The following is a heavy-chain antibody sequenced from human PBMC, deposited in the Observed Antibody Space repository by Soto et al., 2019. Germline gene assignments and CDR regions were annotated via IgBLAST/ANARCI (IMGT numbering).Heavy chain of an antibody. CDR2: IIPIFGTA. J-gene: IGHJ6*02. V-gene: IGHV1-69*13. CDR3: ASVSWSPHYYYGMDV. Sequence: ASVNVSCKASGGTFSSYAISWVRQAPGQGLEWMGGIIPIFGTANYAQKFQGRVTITADESTSTAYMELSSLRSEDTAVYYCASVSWSPHYYYGMDVWGQGTTVTVSS. CDR1: GGTFSSYA. D-gene: IGHD3-3*01.